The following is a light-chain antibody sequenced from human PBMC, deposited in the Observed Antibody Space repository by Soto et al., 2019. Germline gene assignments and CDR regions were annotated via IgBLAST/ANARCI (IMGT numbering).Light chain of an antibody. J-gene: IGLJ1*01. CDR3: LSYGKV. CDR1: NSGVVNYEY. CDR2: EGR. Sequence: QSVLSQPASVSGSPGQSITISCTGINSGVVNYEYVSWYQQFPDKAPKLIIYEGRERPSGVSDRFSGSKSDNAASLTISALQTEDEAEYFCLSYGKVFGTGT. V-gene: IGLV2-23*01.